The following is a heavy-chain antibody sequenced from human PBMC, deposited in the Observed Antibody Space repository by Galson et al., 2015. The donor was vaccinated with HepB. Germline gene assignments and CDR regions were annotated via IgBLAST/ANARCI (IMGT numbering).Heavy chain of an antibody. CDR2: EKQAGSEK. Sequence: SLRLSCAASGFTFGHYWLCWVRPAPGKGLEWVANEKQAGSEKHYVASVKGRFTISRDNAKNSLYLQMDCLRAEDMAVYYCATHGIIGTSSCLDYWGQGILVTVSS. CDR1: GFTFGHYW. V-gene: IGHV3-7*03. CDR3: ATHGIIGTSSCLDY. D-gene: IGHD1-7*01. J-gene: IGHJ4*02.